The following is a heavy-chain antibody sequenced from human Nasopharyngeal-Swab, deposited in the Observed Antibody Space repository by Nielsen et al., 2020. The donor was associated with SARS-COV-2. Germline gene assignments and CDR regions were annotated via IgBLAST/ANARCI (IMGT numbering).Heavy chain of an antibody. Sequence: SETLSLTCTVSGGSISGYYWSWIRQPAGKGLEWIGRIYTSGSTDYNPSLKSRVTISVDTSKNQFSLKLSSVTAADTAVYYCARHERRRWGIFEGYFDYWGQGTLVTVPS. CDR1: GGSISGYY. V-gene: IGHV4-4*07. J-gene: IGHJ4*02. D-gene: IGHD2-15*01. CDR3: ARHERRRWGIFEGYFDY. CDR2: IYTSGST.